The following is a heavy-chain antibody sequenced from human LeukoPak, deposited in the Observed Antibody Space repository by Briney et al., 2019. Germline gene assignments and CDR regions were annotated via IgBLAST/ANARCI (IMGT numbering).Heavy chain of an antibody. CDR2: IYYSGST. CDR3: ARSRTRSLMFDY. Sequence: SSETLSLTCTVSGGSISSSSYYWGWIRQPPGKGLEWIGSIYYSGSTYYNPSLKSRVTISVDTSKNQFSLKLSSVSAADTAVYYCARSRTRSLMFDYWGQGTLVTVSS. CDR1: GGSISSSSYY. V-gene: IGHV4-39*07. J-gene: IGHJ4*02. D-gene: IGHD3-16*02.